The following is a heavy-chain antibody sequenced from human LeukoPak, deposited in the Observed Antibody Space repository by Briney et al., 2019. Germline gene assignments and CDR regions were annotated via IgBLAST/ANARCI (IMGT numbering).Heavy chain of an antibody. D-gene: IGHD3-22*01. CDR1: GCSISSGGYY. Sequence: PSQTLSLTCTVSGCSISSGGYYWSWIRQPPGKGPEWIGYIYYSGSTYYNPSLKSRVTISVDTSKNQFSLKLSSVTAADTAVYYCAREDDSYYYYGMDVWGQGTTVTVSS. V-gene: IGHV4-31*03. J-gene: IGHJ6*02. CDR3: AREDDSYYYYGMDV. CDR2: IYYSGST.